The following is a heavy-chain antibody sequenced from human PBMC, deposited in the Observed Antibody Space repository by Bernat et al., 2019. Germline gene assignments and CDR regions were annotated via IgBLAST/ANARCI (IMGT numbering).Heavy chain of an antibody. D-gene: IGHD4-17*01. J-gene: IGHJ6*02. CDR1: GFTFSSYG. CDR3: ARTTVTTIYYGMDV. CDR2: IWYDGSNK. Sequence: QVQLVESGGGVVQPGRSLRLSCAASGFTFSSYGMHWVRRAPGKGLEWVAVIWYDGSNKYYADSVKGRFTISRDNSKNTLYLQMNSLRAEDTAVYYCARTTVTTIYYGMDVWGQGTTVTVSS. V-gene: IGHV3-33*01.